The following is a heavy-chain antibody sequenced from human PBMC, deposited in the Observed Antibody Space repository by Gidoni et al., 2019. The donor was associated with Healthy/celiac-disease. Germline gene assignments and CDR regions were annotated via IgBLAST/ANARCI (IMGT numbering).Heavy chain of an antibody. CDR3: ARADYGDYVGY. CDR2: IYYSGST. J-gene: IGHJ4*02. CDR1: GGSISSSSYY. Sequence: QLQLQESGPGLVKPSETLSLTCTVSGGSISSSSYYWVWIRQPPGKGLEWIGSIYYSGSTYYNPSLKSRVTISVDTSKNQFSLKLSSVTAADTAVYYCARADYGDYVGYWGQGTLVTVSS. V-gene: IGHV4-39*07. D-gene: IGHD4-17*01.